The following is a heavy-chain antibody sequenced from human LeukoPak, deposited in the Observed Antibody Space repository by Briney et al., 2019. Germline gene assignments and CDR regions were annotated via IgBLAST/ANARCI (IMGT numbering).Heavy chain of an antibody. Sequence: ASVKVSCKASGYTFTGYYMHWVRQAPGQGLEWMGWINPNSGNTGSTQKFQGRVTITRNTSISTAYMELSSLRSEDTAVYYCARVDGSPDYWGQRTLVTVSS. CDR2: INPNSGNT. CDR3: ARVDGSPDY. V-gene: IGHV1-8*03. CDR1: GYTFTGYY. D-gene: IGHD2-15*01. J-gene: IGHJ4*02.